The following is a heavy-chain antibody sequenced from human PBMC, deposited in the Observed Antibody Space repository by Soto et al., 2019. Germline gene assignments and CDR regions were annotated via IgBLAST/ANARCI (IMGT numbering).Heavy chain of an antibody. D-gene: IGHD6-13*01. Sequence: EVQLLESGGGLVQPGGYLRLSCAASGFTFSSYALRWVRQAPGKGLEWVSAISGSGGSTYYADSVKGRFTISRDNSKNMLYLEMNSLRAADTAVYYCAKRARGAAGTFSFAYWGQGTLVTVSS. J-gene: IGHJ4*02. CDR3: AKRARGAAGTFSFAY. CDR1: GFTFSSYA. CDR2: ISGSGGST. V-gene: IGHV3-23*01.